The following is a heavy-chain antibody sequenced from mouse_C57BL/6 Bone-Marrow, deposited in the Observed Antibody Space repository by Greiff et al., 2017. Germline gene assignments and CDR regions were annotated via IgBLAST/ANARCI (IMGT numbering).Heavy chain of an antibody. J-gene: IGHJ3*01. CDR2: ILPGSGST. D-gene: IGHD1-1*02. Sequence: QVQLKESGAELMKPGASVKLSCKATGYTFTGYWIEWVKQRPGHGLEWIGEILPGSGSTNYNEKFKGKATFTADTSSNTAYMQLSSLTTGDSAIYYCARGWFGWFAYWGQGTLVTASA. CDR1: GYTFTGYW. CDR3: ARGWFGWFAY. V-gene: IGHV1-9*01.